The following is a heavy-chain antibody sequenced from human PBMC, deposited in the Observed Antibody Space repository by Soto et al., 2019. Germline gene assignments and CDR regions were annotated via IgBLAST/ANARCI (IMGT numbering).Heavy chain of an antibody. CDR3: AKGSSGYRPYYFDN. CDR2: ISGSGDST. D-gene: IGHD3-22*01. J-gene: IGHJ4*02. CDR1: RLTFSSYV. V-gene: IGHV3-23*01. Sequence: EVQMLESGGGLVQPGGSLRLSCAASRLTFSSYVMSWVRQAPGKGLDWVSAISGSGDSTYYADSVKGRFTISRDNSKNTLYLQLNSLRVEDTAVYYCAKGSSGYRPYYFDNWGQGTLVTVSS.